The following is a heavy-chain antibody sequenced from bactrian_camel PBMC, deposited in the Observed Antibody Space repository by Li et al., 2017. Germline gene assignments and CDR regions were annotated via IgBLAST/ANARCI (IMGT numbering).Heavy chain of an antibody. CDR2: VYGGRME. J-gene: IGHJ4*01. V-gene: IGHV3S1*01. CDR1: AYTSGSLC. D-gene: IGHD4*01. Sequence: HVQLVESGGGSVQAGGSLRLSCSISAYTSGSLCLGWVRQAPGKAREGVAAVYGGRMEYYANSVKGRFTISQDNAKATLYLEMTTLKPEDTAIYYCAHEFLCTAVQGIFPYSDYGQGTQVTVS.